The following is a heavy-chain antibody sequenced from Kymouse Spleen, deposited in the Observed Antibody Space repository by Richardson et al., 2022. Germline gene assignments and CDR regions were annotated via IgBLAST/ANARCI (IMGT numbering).Heavy chain of an antibody. V-gene: IGHV3-23*04. D-gene: IGHD3-3*01. CDR2: ISGSGGST. CDR1: GFTFSSYA. CDR3: AKEITIFGVVIIPSRYYGMDV. Sequence: EVQLVESGGGLVQPGGSLRLSCAASGFTFSSYAMSWVRQAPGKGLEWVSAISGSGGSTYYADSVKGRFTISRDNSKNTLYLQMNSLRAEDTAVYYCAKEITIFGVVIIPSRYYGMDVWGQGTTVTVSS. J-gene: IGHJ6*02.